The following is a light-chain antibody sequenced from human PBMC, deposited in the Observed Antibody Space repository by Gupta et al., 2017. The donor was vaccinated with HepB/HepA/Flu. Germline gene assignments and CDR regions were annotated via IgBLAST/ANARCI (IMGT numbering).Light chain of an antibody. CDR3: QQSYGTPYT. J-gene: IGKJ2*01. CDR1: QSISSY. V-gene: IGKV1-39*01. Sequence: DIQMTQSPSSLSASVGDRVTITCRASQSISSYLNWYQQKPGKAPKLLISAASSLQSGVPSRFIGSGSGTDFTLSISSLQAEDFATYYFQQSYGTPYTFGQGTKLEIK. CDR2: AAS.